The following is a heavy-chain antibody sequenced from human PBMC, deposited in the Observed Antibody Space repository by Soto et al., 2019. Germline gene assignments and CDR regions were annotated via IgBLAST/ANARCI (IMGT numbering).Heavy chain of an antibody. CDR2: VFYTGST. J-gene: IGHJ5*02. Sequence: SETLSLTCTVSGGSISSYHWSWIRQSPGKGLEWIGYVFYTGSTNYNPALKRRVTISVDTSKNQFSLKLSSVSAADTGLYYCARSYSGTFYGYDTWGQGILVTVSS. D-gene: IGHD1-26*01. CDR3: ARSYSGTFYGYDT. CDR1: GGSISSYH. V-gene: IGHV4-59*01.